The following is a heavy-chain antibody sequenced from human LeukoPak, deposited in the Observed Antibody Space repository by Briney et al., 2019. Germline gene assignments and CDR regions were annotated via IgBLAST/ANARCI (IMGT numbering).Heavy chain of an antibody. J-gene: IGHJ3*02. CDR2: IYHSGNT. V-gene: IGHV4-4*02. CDR1: GGSISTNNW. Sequence: SGTLSLTCAVSGGSISTNNWWNWVRQPPGKGLEWIGEIYHSGNTNYNPSLKSRVTISVDKSKNQFSLKLTSVTAADTAVYYCARDVGFSYGGNSGAGLDIWGQGTMVTVSS. CDR3: ARDVGFSYGGNSGAGLDI. D-gene: IGHD4-23*01.